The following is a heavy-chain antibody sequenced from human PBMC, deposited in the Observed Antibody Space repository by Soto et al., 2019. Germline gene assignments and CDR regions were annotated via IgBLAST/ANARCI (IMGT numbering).Heavy chain of an antibody. J-gene: IGHJ4*02. Sequence: XVKVSCKASGYTFTGYYMHCVRHAPGQGLEWMGWINPNSGGTNYAQKFQGWVTMTRDTSISTAYMELSRLRSDDTAVYYCARARSIYSSSWYLFDYWGQGTLVTVPQ. V-gene: IGHV1-2*04. CDR1: GYTFTGYY. CDR2: INPNSGGT. CDR3: ARARSIYSSSWYLFDY. D-gene: IGHD6-13*01.